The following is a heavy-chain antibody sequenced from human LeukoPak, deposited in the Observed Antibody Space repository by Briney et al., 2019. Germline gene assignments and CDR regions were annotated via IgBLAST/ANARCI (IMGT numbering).Heavy chain of an antibody. D-gene: IGHD1-26*01. CDR1: RVSINDYY. J-gene: IGHJ3*01. V-gene: IGHV4-59*01. CDR3: ARPYYCHSVGDAYDV. CDR2: VSSTGNT. Sequence: PSETLSLTCTVARVSINDYYWTWIRQPPGKGLEWIGYVSSTGNTNSNPSLRSRVSMSIDASKKQFSPRLNSVTAADTAVYYCARPYYCHSVGDAYDVWGQGTLVTVSS.